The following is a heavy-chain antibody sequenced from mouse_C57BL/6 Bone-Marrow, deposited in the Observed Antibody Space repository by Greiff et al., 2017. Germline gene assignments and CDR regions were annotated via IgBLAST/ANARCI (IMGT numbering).Heavy chain of an antibody. CDR1: GYTFTSYW. CDR2: INPSNGGT. CDR3: ARFYYGKCAY. J-gene: IGHJ3*01. V-gene: IGHV1-53*01. D-gene: IGHD2-1*01. Sequence: VQLQQPGTELVKPGASVTLSCKASGYTFTSYWMHWVKQRPGPGLAWIGNINPSNGGTNYNEKFKSKATLTVAKSSSPAYMQLSSLTSEDSAVYYCARFYYGKCAYWGQGTLVTVSA.